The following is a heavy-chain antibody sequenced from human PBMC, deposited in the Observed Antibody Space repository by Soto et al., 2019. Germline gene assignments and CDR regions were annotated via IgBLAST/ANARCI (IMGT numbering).Heavy chain of an antibody. CDR3: AKLDVLLWFGELSVLDY. D-gene: IGHD3-10*01. Sequence: QTGGSLRLSCAASGFTFSSYAMSWVRQAPGKGLEWVSAISGSGGSTYYADSVKGRFTISRDNSKNTLYLQMNSLRAEDTAVYYCAKLDVLLWFGELSVLDYWGQGTLVTVSS. CDR1: GFTFSSYA. CDR2: ISGSGGST. J-gene: IGHJ4*02. V-gene: IGHV3-23*01.